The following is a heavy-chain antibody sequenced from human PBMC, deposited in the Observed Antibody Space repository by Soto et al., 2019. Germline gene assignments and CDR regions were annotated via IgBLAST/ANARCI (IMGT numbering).Heavy chain of an antibody. CDR2: IYYSGST. Sequence: TSETLSLTCTVSGGSISSYYWSWIRQPPGKGLEWIGYIYYSGSTNYNPSLKSRVTISVDTSKNQFSLKLSSVTAADTAVYYCARMGTYYDILTGYTTNWFDPWGQGTLVTVSS. D-gene: IGHD3-9*01. J-gene: IGHJ5*02. V-gene: IGHV4-59*01. CDR3: ARMGTYYDILTGYTTNWFDP. CDR1: GGSISSYY.